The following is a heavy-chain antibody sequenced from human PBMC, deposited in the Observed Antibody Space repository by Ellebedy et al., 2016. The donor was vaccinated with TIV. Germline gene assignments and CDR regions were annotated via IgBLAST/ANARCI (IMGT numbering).Heavy chain of an antibody. CDR3: ARGGGPNWNYCNP. Sequence: ASVKVSXXTSGYTFTSHYMHWVRQAPGQGLEWMGTINPSGGSTEYAQKFQGRVTMTRDTSTSTVYIEFSSLRSDDTAVYYCARGGGPNWNYCNPWGQGTLVIVSS. CDR1: GYTFTSHY. CDR2: INPSGGST. V-gene: IGHV1-46*03. D-gene: IGHD1-7*01. J-gene: IGHJ5*02.